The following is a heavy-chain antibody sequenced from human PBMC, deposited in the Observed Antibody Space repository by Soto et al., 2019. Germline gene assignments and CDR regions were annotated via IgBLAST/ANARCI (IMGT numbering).Heavy chain of an antibody. CDR1: VFTFISYW. J-gene: IGHJ4*02. CDR3: ARVGLFDGNKPITLEF. V-gene: IGHV3-7*03. CDR2: VNQDATRQ. D-gene: IGHD3-10*01. Sequence: GGSLRLSCASSVFTFISYWMSWVRQAPERGLEWVANVNQDATRQSYVDSVEGRFSISRDNAKNSVYLQMNNLRVDDTAVYYCARVGLFDGNKPITLEFWGQGTLVTVSS.